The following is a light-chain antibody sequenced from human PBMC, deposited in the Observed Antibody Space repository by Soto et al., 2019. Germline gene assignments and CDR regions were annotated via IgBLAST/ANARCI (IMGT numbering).Light chain of an antibody. CDR1: QSVSSF. V-gene: IGKV3-11*01. Sequence: EIVLTQSPATLSLSPGERATLSCTTSQSVSSFLAWYQQKPGQAPRLLIYGASNRATGIPARFSGSGSGTDFTLTSSSLVPEDFAIHYCEQRSDWLAFGGGTKVVI. J-gene: IGKJ4*01. CDR3: EQRSDWLA. CDR2: GAS.